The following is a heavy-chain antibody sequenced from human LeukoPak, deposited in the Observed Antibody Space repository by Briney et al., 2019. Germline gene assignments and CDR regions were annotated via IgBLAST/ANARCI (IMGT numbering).Heavy chain of an antibody. CDR3: ARGIRENYYDSSGYYTSDWFDP. D-gene: IGHD3-22*01. V-gene: IGHV3-11*05. Sequence: PGGSLRLSCAASGFTFSDYYMSWIRQAPGKGLEWVSYISSSSYTDYADSVKGRFTISRDNAKNSLYLQMNSLRAEDTAVYYCARGIRENYYDSSGYYTSDWFDPWGQGTLVTVSS. CDR2: ISSSSYT. CDR1: GFTFSDYY. J-gene: IGHJ5*02.